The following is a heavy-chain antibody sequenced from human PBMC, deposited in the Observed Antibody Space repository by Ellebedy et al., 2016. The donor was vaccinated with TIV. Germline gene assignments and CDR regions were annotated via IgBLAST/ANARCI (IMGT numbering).Heavy chain of an antibody. V-gene: IGHV3-23*01. D-gene: IGHD3/OR15-3a*01. CDR2: ISGSSSTT. CDR1: RFTFSSYA. J-gene: IGHJ4*02. CDR3: ARHTTMDYLFDY. Sequence: GESLKISCAASRFTFSSYAMSWVRQAPGKGLEWVSAISGSSSTTWYADSVKGRFTISRDNSKNTLYLQMNSLRAEDTAVYFCARHTTMDYLFDYWGQGALFTVSS.